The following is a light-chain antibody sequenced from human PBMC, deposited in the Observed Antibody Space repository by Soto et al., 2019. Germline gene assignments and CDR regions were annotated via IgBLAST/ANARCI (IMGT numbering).Light chain of an antibody. CDR1: QSLLHRDGSTN. Sequence: DIVMTQTPLSLSVTPGQPASISCKASQSLLHRDGSTNLYWYLQNPGQPPQLLIYEVCNRFAGVPNRCSGSGAGKDSTLKISRVEAEDVGVYYYMQRIHLRTFGQGTKVEIK. CDR3: MQRIHLRT. J-gene: IGKJ1*01. V-gene: IGKV2D-29*01. CDR2: EVC.